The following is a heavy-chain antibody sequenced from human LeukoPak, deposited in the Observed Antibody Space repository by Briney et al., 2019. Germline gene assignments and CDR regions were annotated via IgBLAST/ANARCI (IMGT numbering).Heavy chain of an antibody. J-gene: IGHJ4*02. CDR2: ISGSGVIT. D-gene: IGHD5-18*01. V-gene: IGHV3-23*01. CDR3: AKDPMSSPVTYGYSFDS. Sequence: GGSLRLSCAASGCTFNIYAMNWVRQAPGKGLEWVAAISGSGVITRDADSVKGRFTISRDNSKNTVYLQMSSLRAEDTAVYYCAKDPMSSPVTYGYSFDSWGQGTLVTVSS. CDR1: GCTFNIYA.